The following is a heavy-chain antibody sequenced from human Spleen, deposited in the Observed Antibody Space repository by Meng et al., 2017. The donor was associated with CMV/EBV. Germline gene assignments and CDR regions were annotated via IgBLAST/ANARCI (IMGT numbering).Heavy chain of an antibody. CDR2: IKHDGTEK. D-gene: IGHD3-10*01. J-gene: IGHJ5*02. CDR3: ARSGRGLLLWFGGSPSSKDNWFDP. Sequence: VGSLRLSCAASGFTFSSYWLSWVRRAPGTGLEWVATIKHDGTEKYHVDSAKGRFTISRDNAKNSLFLQMDSLRAEDTAVYYCARSGRGLLLWFGGSPSSKDNWFDPWGQGTLVTVSS. V-gene: IGHV3-7*01. CDR1: GFTFSSYW.